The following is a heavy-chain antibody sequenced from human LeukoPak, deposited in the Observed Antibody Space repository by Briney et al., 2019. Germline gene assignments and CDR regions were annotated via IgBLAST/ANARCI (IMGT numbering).Heavy chain of an antibody. D-gene: IGHD3-10*01. V-gene: IGHV3-53*01. CDR2: IYDVRST. Sequence: GGSLRLSCAASGFAVSDNYMSWVRQAPGKGLEWVSVIYDVRSTYYADSVRGRFTISRDNSKNTVYLQMNSLRAGDTAVYYCARDLSGSSREAGDYWGQGALVTVSA. CDR1: GFAVSDNY. CDR3: ARDLSGSSREAGDY. J-gene: IGHJ4*02.